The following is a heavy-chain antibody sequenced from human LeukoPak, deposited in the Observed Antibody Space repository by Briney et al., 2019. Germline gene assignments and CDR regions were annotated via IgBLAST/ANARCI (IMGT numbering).Heavy chain of an antibody. CDR2: TYYRSKWYN. D-gene: IGHD1-7*01. CDR1: GDSVSSNSAA. Sequence: QSQTLSLTCAISGDSVSSNSAAWNWIRQSPSRGLEWLGRTYYRSKWYNDYAVSVKSRITINPDTSKNQFSLQLNSVTPEDTAVYYCARHEVVLGGTTFLYALIFYLHTHWGQGTLVPVSS. J-gene: IGHJ4*02. CDR3: ARHEVVLGGTTFLYALIFYLHTH. V-gene: IGHV6-1*01.